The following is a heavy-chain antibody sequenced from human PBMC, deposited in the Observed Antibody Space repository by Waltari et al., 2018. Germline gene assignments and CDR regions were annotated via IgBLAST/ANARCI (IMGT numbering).Heavy chain of an antibody. D-gene: IGHD2-15*01. CDR1: GGSISSSSYY. V-gene: IGHV4-39*01. CDR2: IYYSGST. J-gene: IGHJ4*02. Sequence: QLQLQESGPGLVKPSETMSLTCTVSGGSISSSSYYWGWIRHPPGKGLEWIGSIYYSGSTYYNPSLKSRVTISVDTSKNQFSLKLSSVTAADTAVYYCASSGYCSGGSCLLFDYWGQGTLVTVSS. CDR3: ASSGYCSGGSCLLFDY.